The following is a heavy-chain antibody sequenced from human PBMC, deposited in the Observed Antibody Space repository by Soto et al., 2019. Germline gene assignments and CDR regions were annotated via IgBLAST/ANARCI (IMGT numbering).Heavy chain of an antibody. J-gene: IGHJ4*02. CDR2: INAGNGNT. Sequence: GASVKVSCKASGYTFTSYAMHWVRQAPGQRLEWMGWINAGNGNTKYSQKFQGRVTITRDTSASTAYMELSSLRSEDTAVYYCARDTRHYYDSSGYNLDYWGQGTLVTVSS. CDR3: ARDTRHYYDSSGYNLDY. V-gene: IGHV1-3*01. D-gene: IGHD3-22*01. CDR1: GYTFTSYA.